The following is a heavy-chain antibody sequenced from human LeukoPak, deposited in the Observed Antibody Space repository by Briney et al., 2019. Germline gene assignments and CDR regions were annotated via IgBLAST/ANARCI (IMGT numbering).Heavy chain of an antibody. CDR1: GFTFSSYE. D-gene: IGHD6-19*01. J-gene: IGHJ4*02. CDR2: ISSSGSTI. V-gene: IGHV3-48*03. Sequence: GGSLRLSCAASGFTFSSYEMNWVRQAPGKGLEWVPYISSSGSTIYYADSVKGRFTISRDNAKNSLYLQMNSLRAEGTAVYYCASLGQWLETFDYWGQGTLVTVSS. CDR3: ASLGQWLETFDY.